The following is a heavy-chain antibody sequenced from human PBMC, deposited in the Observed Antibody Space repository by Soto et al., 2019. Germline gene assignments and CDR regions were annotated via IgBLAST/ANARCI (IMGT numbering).Heavy chain of an antibody. J-gene: IGHJ4*02. Sequence: SETLSLTCAVYGGSFSGYYWSWIRQPPGKGLEWIGEINHSGSTNYNPSLKSRVTISVDTSKNQFSLKLSSVTAADTAVYYCARSDILTGYRGYYFDYWGQGTLVTVSS. CDR1: GGSFSGYY. V-gene: IGHV4-34*01. D-gene: IGHD3-9*01. CDR3: ARSDILTGYRGYYFDY. CDR2: INHSGST.